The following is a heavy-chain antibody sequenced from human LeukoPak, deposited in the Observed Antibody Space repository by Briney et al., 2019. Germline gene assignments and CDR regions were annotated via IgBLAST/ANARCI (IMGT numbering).Heavy chain of an antibody. CDR3: ARGAPTTRIGAGRFDY. J-gene: IGHJ4*02. D-gene: IGHD5-12*01. CDR2: INPSGGST. Sequence: ASVKVSCKACGYSLTNYYVHWVRQAPGQGLEWMGGINPSGGSTSYAQKFQGRITVTRDTYTNTHYMELSSLRSEDTATYYCARGAPTTRIGAGRFDYWGQGSLLTVAS. CDR1: GYSLTNYY. V-gene: IGHV1-46*01.